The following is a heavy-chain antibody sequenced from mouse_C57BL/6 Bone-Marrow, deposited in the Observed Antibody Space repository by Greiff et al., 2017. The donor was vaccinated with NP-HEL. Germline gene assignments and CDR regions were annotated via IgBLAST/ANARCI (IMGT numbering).Heavy chain of an antibody. CDR1: GFNIKDDY. J-gene: IGHJ2*01. CDR2: IDPENGDT. D-gene: IGHD1-1*01. Sequence: EVQGVESGAELVRPGASVKLSCTASGFNIKDDYMHWVKQRPEQGLEWIGWIDPENGDTEYASKFQGKATITADTSSNTAYLQLSSLTSEDTAVYYCTTRRYGSSPFDYWGQGTTLTVSS. CDR3: TTRRYGSSPFDY. V-gene: IGHV14-4*01.